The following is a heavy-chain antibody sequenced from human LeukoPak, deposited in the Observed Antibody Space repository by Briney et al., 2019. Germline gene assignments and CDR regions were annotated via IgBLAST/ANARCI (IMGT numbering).Heavy chain of an antibody. V-gene: IGHV4-34*01. Sequence: SETLSLTCAVYGGSFSGYSWTWIRQSPGKGLEWIGQINDRGSTKYNPSLKSRVAISVDTSKNQFSLKLSSVTAADTAMYYCAKSNGYGLIDYWGQGTLVTVSS. D-gene: IGHD5-12*01. CDR3: AKSNGYGLIDY. CDR1: GGSFSGYS. CDR2: INDRGST. J-gene: IGHJ4*02.